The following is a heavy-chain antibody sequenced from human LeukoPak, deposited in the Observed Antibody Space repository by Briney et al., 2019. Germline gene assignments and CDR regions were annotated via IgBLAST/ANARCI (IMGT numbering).Heavy chain of an antibody. CDR2: FDSERGDT. D-gene: IGHD1-26*01. CDR1: GYSVSELS. V-gene: IGHV1-24*01. J-gene: IGHJ3*02. CDR3: AIGNILVGATFRAFDI. Sequence: ASVKVSCKVSGYSVSELSMHWVRQAPGKGLEWMGGFDSERGDTVYARKFQGRVTMTEDTSTNTAYMDLSSLRSEDTAVYYCAIGNILVGATFRAFDIWGQGTMVAVSS.